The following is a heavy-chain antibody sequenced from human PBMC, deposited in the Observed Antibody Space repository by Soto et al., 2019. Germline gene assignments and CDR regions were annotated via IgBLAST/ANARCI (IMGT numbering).Heavy chain of an antibody. CDR1: GFPFSSYV. V-gene: IGHV3-23*01. CDR2: ISGGGSNT. CDR3: AKDSNKYSSSLRGRYFDY. Sequence: PGGSLRLSCAAPGFPFSSYVMSWVRQAPGKGLEWVSGISGGGSNTFYADYVKGRFTISRDNSKSTLLLQMNSLGAEDTAVYYCAKDSNKYSSSLRGRYFDYWGQGIGVTVSS. J-gene: IGHJ4*02. D-gene: IGHD4-4*01.